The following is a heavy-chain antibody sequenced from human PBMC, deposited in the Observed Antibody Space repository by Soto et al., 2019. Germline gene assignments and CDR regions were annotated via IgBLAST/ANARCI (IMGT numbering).Heavy chain of an antibody. CDR3: ARAVLPATAPFDY. V-gene: IGHV4-59*01. Sequence: QVQLQESGPRLVKPSETLSLTCIVSGGSISNYYWSWIRQPPGKGLEWIGYIYYSGSTNYNPSLPSRVTLSVDTSQNQFSLKLSSVTAADTAVYYCARAVLPATAPFDYWGQGTLVTVSS. J-gene: IGHJ4*02. CDR1: GGSISNYY. D-gene: IGHD2-2*01. CDR2: IYYSGST.